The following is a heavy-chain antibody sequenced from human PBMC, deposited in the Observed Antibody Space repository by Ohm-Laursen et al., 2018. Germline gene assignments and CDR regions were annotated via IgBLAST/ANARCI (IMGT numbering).Heavy chain of an antibody. CDR1: GFTFSSYG. Sequence: SLRLSYAASGFTFSSYGMYWVRQAPGKGLEWVAIISFDGSNKYYAASVKGRFTISRDNSKNTLYLQMNSLRAEDTAVYYCAKIMVVAARSGMDAWGQGTSVTVSS. V-gene: IGHV3-30*18. J-gene: IGHJ6*02. CDR3: AKIMVVAARSGMDA. D-gene: IGHD2-15*01. CDR2: ISFDGSNK.